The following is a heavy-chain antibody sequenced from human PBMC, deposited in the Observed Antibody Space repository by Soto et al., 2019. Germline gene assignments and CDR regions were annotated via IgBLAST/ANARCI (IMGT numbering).Heavy chain of an antibody. D-gene: IGHD1-1*01. CDR3: ARFLMGSTTLDY. CDR2: INVADGDT. Sequence: ASVKVSCKASGYTFNIYAMHCVRQAPGQGPEWMGWINVADGDTKYSQNFQGRVSITADTSANTAYMELTSLTSEDTAVYYCARFLMGSTTLDYWGQGTPVTVSS. J-gene: IGHJ4*02. V-gene: IGHV1-3*01. CDR1: GYTFNIYA.